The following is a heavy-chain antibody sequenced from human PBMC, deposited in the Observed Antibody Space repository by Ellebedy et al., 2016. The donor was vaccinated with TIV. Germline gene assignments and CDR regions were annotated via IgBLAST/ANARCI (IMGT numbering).Heavy chain of an antibody. Sequence: GGSLRLXXAASGFTFSNYWMSWVRQAPGKGLEWVANIKQDGSEKYYVDSVKGRFTISRDNAKNSLYLQMNSLRAEDTAVYYCARYGDKDAFDIWGQGTMVTVSS. V-gene: IGHV3-7*01. J-gene: IGHJ3*02. CDR3: ARYGDKDAFDI. CDR2: IKQDGSEK. CDR1: GFTFSNYW. D-gene: IGHD4-17*01.